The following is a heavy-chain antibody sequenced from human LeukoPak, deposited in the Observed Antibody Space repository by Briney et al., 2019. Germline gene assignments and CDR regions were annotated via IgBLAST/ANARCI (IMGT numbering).Heavy chain of an antibody. D-gene: IGHD6-6*01. CDR3: ARDRDSSSYYYYGMDV. Sequence: ASVKVSCKASGYTFTGYYMHWVRQAPGQGLEWMGIINPSGGSTSYAQKFQGRVTMTRDTSTSTVYMELSSLRSEDTAVYYCARDRDSSSYYYYGMDVWGQGTTVTVSS. J-gene: IGHJ6*02. CDR2: INPSGGST. V-gene: IGHV1-46*01. CDR1: GYTFTGYY.